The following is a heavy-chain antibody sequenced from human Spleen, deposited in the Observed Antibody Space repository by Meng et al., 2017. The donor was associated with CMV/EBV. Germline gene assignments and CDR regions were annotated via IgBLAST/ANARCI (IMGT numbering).Heavy chain of an antibody. J-gene: IGHJ4*02. D-gene: IGHD4-17*01. V-gene: IGHV3-11*04. CDR1: GFTFSDYY. CDR2: IWTSGTTK. Sequence: LSLTCAASGFTFSDYYMAWIRQAPGKGLEWISYIWTSGTTKHYADSVKGRFTISRDNAENSLYLQMDSLRAEDTAVYYCAREQVDGDYDIDYWGQGTLVTVSS. CDR3: AREQVDGDYDIDY.